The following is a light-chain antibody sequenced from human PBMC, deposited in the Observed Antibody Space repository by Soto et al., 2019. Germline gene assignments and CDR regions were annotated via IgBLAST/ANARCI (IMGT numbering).Light chain of an antibody. V-gene: IGLV2-8*01. J-gene: IGLJ1*01. CDR1: SSDVGGYNY. Sequence: QSALTQPPSASGSPGQSVTISCTGTSSDVGGYNYVSWYQQHPGKAPKLMIYEVSKRPSGVPDRFSGSKSGNTASLTVSGLQAEYEADYYCSSYAGSNSYVFGTGTKLTFL. CDR2: EVS. CDR3: SSYAGSNSYV.